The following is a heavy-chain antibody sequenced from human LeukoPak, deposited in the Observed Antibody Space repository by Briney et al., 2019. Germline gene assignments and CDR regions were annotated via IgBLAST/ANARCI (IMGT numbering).Heavy chain of an antibody. J-gene: IGHJ4*02. Sequence: GGSLRLSCAASGFSVSSNYMSWVRQAPGKGLEWVSILYSGGSPYYAESVKGRFTISRDNSKKTLYLQMNGLRAEDTAVYYCARDSGSGSHYPIWGQGTLVTVSS. CDR1: GFSVSSNY. V-gene: IGHV3-66*01. CDR2: LYSGGSP. CDR3: ARDSGSGSHYPI. D-gene: IGHD3-10*01.